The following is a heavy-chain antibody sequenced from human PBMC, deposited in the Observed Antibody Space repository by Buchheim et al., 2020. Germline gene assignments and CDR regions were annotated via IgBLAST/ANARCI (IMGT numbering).Heavy chain of an antibody. CDR2: ISYDGSNK. Sequence: QVQLVESGGGVVRPGRSLRLSCAASGFTFSSYGMHWVRQAPGKGLEWVAVISYDGSNKYYADSVKGRFTISRDNSKNTLYLQMNSLRAEDTAVYYCAKTGELFDYYYYYMDVWGKGTT. CDR3: AKTGELFDYYYYYMDV. D-gene: IGHD3-10*01. J-gene: IGHJ6*03. CDR1: GFTFSSYG. V-gene: IGHV3-30*18.